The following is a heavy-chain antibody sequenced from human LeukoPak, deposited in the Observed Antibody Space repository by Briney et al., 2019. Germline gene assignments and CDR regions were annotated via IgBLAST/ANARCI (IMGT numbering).Heavy chain of an antibody. D-gene: IGHD1-26*01. V-gene: IGHV3-11*01. J-gene: IGHJ4*02. CDR3: AGSAPRLYSGSPYYFDY. CDR2: ISSSGSTI. Sequence: GGSLRLSCAASGFTFSDYYMSWIRQAPGKGLEWVSYISSSGSTIYYADSVKGRFTISRDNAKNSLYLQMNSLRAEDTAVYYCAGSAPRLYSGSPYYFDYWGQGTLVTVSS. CDR1: GFTFSDYY.